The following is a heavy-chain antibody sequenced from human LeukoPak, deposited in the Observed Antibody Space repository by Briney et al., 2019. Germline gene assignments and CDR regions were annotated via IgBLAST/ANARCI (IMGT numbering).Heavy chain of an antibody. CDR1: GYTFTSYA. J-gene: IGHJ4*02. V-gene: IGHV1-2*02. CDR3: ARSPIGLGFFDY. Sequence: ASVKVSCKASGYTFTSYAISWVRQAPGQGLEWMGWITPNSDGTDYAQKFQGRVTMTRDTSITTAYMELSSLRSDDTAVYYCARSPIGLGFFDYWGQGTLVTVSS. D-gene: IGHD7-27*01. CDR2: ITPNSDGT.